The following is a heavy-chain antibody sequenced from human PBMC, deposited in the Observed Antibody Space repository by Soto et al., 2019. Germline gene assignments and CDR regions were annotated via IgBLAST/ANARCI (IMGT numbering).Heavy chain of an antibody. D-gene: IGHD3-10*01. Sequence: QVQLVQSGAEVKKPGASVKVSCKASGYTFTGYYMHWVRQAPGQGLAWMGWINPNSGGTKYAQKFQGWVTMTRDTSSNTAYMELSRLRSDDTAVYYCARSVYGSGIYYWTFDYWGQGTLVTVSS. CDR2: INPNSGGT. CDR3: ARSVYGSGIYYWTFDY. V-gene: IGHV1-2*04. CDR1: GYTFTGYY. J-gene: IGHJ4*02.